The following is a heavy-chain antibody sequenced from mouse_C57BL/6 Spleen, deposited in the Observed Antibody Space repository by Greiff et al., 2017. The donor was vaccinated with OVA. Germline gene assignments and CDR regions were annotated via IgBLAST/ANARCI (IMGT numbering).Heavy chain of an antibody. J-gene: IGHJ2*01. D-gene: IGHD1-1*01. CDR1: GFTFSDYG. V-gene: IGHV5-17*01. CDR3: ARGYYYGSREDYFDY. CDR2: ISSGSSTI. Sequence: DVQLVESGGGLVKPGGSLKLSCAASGFTFSDYGMHWVRQAPEKGLEWVAYISSGSSTIYYADTVKGRFTISRDNAKNTLFLQMTSLRSEDTAMYYCARGYYYGSREDYFDYWGQGTTLTVSS.